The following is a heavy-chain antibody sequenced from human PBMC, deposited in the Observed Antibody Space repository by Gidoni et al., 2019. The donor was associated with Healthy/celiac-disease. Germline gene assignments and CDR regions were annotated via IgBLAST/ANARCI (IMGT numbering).Heavy chain of an antibody. V-gene: IGHV1-69*01. Sequence: QVQLVQSGAEVKKPGSSVKVSCKASGGTFSSYAISWVRQAPGQGLEWVGGIIPTFGTANYAQKFQGRVTITADESTSTAYMELSSLRSEDTAVYYCARDVRDIVVVVAAIGWFDPWGQGTLVTVSS. CDR3: ARDVRDIVVVVAAIGWFDP. CDR1: GGTFSSYA. D-gene: IGHD2-15*01. CDR2: IIPTFGTA. J-gene: IGHJ5*02.